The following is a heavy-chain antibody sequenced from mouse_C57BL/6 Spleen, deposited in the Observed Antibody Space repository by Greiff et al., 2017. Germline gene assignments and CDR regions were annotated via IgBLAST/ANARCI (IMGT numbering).Heavy chain of an antibody. D-gene: IGHD2-3*01. Sequence: QVHVKQSGAELVKPGASVKLSCKASGYTFTEYTIHWVKQRSGQGLEWIGWFYPGSGSTKYNEKFKGKATLTVDKSSSTVYMELSRLTSEDSAVYFCARSEGDGWYFDDWGQGTTLTVSS. J-gene: IGHJ2*01. CDR2: FYPGSGST. CDR3: ARSEGDGWYFDD. CDR1: GYTFTEYT. V-gene: IGHV1-62-2*01.